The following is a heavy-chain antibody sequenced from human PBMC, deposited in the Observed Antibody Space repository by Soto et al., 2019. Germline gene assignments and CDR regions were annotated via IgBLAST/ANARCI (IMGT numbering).Heavy chain of an antibody. V-gene: IGHV4-59*01. Sequence: PSETLSLTCTVSGGSIRGYSWSWIRQSPGKGLEWIGYVYYSGGTNYSPSLKGRVTISVDTTENQISLKVSSVTAADTAVYYCARGGDAYKNGHWGQGTLVTVSS. D-gene: IGHD2-21*01. J-gene: IGHJ4*02. CDR1: GGSIRGYS. CDR2: VYYSGGT. CDR3: ARGGDAYKNGH.